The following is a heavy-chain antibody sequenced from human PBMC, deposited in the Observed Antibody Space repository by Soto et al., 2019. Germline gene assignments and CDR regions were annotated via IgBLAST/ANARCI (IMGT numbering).Heavy chain of an antibody. J-gene: IGHJ5*02. CDR3: ARYVGYCNSSGCCRYWFDP. CDR2: ISTYDDTT. V-gene: IGHV1-18*01. CDR1: GYSFRTNG. D-gene: IGHD2-15*01. Sequence: QVQLVQSGAEVKTPGASVKVSCRASGYSFRTNGISWVRQAPGQGLEWMGWISTYDDTTNFQQKFKGRITMTTDTSTSTAYMELRSLRSDDTAVYFCARYVGYCNSSGCCRYWFDPWGQGTLVTVSS.